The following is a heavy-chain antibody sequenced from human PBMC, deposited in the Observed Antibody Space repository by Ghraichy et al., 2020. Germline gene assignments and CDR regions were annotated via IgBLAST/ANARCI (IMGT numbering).Heavy chain of an antibody. CDR3: ARGSALGGDWPNWFDP. Sequence: GGSLNISCKGSGYSFTSYWIGWVRQMPGKGLEWMGIIYPGDSDTRYSPSFQGQVTISADKSISTAYLQWSSLKASDTAMYYCARGSALGGDWPNWFDPWGQGTLVTVSS. CDR1: GYSFTSYW. CDR2: IYPGDSDT. D-gene: IGHD2-21*02. V-gene: IGHV5-51*01. J-gene: IGHJ5*02.